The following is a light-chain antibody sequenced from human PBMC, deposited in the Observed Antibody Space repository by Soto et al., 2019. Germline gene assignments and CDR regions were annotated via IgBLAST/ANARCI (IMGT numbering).Light chain of an antibody. J-gene: IGKJ1*01. V-gene: IGKV3-15*01. CDR1: QSISTN. CDR2: DAS. Sequence: EKVMTPSPATPSVFSGGKGNPPLRGRQSISTNLAWYQQTPGQAPRLLIFDASSRAAGIPARFSGSGSGTEFTLTIGSLQPDDFAVYYCQQYNGWPPKTFGQGTKV. CDR3: QQYNGWPPKT.